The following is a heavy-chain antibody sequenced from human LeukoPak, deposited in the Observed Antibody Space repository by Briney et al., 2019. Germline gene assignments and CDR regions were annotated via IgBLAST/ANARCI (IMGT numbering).Heavy chain of an antibody. J-gene: IGHJ4*02. Sequence: SQTLSLTCTVSGGSISSSSYYWGWIRQPPGKGLEWIGSIYYSGSTYYNPSLKSRVTISVDTSKNQFSLKLSSVTAADTAAYYCARRRSSSWYAVFDYWGQGTLVTVSS. V-gene: IGHV4-39*01. CDR3: ARRRSSSWYAVFDY. CDR1: GGSISSSSYY. CDR2: IYYSGST. D-gene: IGHD6-13*01.